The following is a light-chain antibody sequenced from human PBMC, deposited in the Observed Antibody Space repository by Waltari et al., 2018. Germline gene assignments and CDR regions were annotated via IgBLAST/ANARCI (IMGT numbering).Light chain of an antibody. CDR2: DVS. Sequence: QSALTQPASVSGSPGQSITISCTGTSSDVGGYNYVSWYQQHPGKAPKLMIYDVSKRPSVVSNRFSGSKSGNTAYLTISGLQAEDEADYYCCSYAGSSTVVFGGGTKLTVL. CDR1: SSDVGGYNY. CDR3: CSYAGSSTVV. J-gene: IGLJ2*01. V-gene: IGLV2-23*02.